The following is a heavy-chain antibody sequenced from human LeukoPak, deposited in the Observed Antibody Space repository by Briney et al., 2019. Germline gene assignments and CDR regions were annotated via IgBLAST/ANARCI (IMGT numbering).Heavy chain of an antibody. D-gene: IGHD2-15*01. CDR2: IYYSGST. V-gene: IGHV4-39*01. J-gene: IGHJ4*02. CDR1: GGSISSSSYY. Sequence: SETLSLTCTVSGGSISSSSYYWGWIRQPPGKGLEWIGSIYYSGSTYYNPSLKSRVTISVDTSKNQFSLELSSVTAADTAVYYCASSYCSGGSCYPYYFDYWGQGTLVTVSS. CDR3: ASSYCSGGSCYPYYFDY.